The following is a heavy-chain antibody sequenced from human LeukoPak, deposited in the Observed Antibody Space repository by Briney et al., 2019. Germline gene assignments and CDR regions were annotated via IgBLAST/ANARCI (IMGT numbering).Heavy chain of an antibody. D-gene: IGHD4/OR15-4a*01. V-gene: IGHV1-69*06. CDR2: IIPIFGTA. CDR3: ARHGATSNWFDP. CDR1: GYTFTSYA. J-gene: IGHJ5*02. Sequence: SVKVSCKASGYTFTSYAISWVRQAPGQGLEWMGGIIPIFGTANYAQKFRGRVTITADKSTRTAYMELSSLRSEDTAVYYCARHGATSNWFDPWGQGTLVTVSS.